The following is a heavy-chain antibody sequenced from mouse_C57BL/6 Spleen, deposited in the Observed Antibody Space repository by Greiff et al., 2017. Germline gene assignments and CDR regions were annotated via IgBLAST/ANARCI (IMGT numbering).Heavy chain of an antibody. Sequence: EVQLVESGGGLVKPGGSLKLSCAASGFTFSDYGMHWVRQAPEKGLEWVAYISSGRSTTYYADTVKGRYTISRDNAKNTLFLQMTSLRSEDAAFYYCERSIMVTSGSWFAYWGQGTLVTVSA. CDR3: ERSIMVTSGSWFAY. CDR2: ISSGRSTT. V-gene: IGHV5-17*01. D-gene: IGHD2-3*01. J-gene: IGHJ3*01. CDR1: GFTFSDYG.